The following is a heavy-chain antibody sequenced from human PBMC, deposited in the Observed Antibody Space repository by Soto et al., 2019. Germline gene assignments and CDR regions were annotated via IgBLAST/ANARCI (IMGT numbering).Heavy chain of an antibody. CDR2: IIPIFGTT. J-gene: IGHJ5*02. CDR3: ARVRVAADGRGPYNRFDP. Sequence: SVKVSCKASGGTFSSYAISWVRQAPGQGLEWMGGIIPIFGTTNYAQKFQGRVTITADESTSTAYMELSSLRSEDTAVYYCARVRVAADGRGPYNRFDPWGQGNLVTVSS. D-gene: IGHD6-13*01. CDR1: GGTFSSYA. V-gene: IGHV1-69*13.